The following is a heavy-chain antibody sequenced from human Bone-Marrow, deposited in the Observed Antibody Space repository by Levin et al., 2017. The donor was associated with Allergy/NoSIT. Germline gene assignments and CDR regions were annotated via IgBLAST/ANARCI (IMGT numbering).Heavy chain of an antibody. CDR1: GFSLTSRGVG. CDR3: VHREGFGAYYFDY. Sequence: ESGPTLVKPTQTLTLTCSFSGFSLTSRGVGVGWVRQPPGKALEWLALTYWDHDERYSPSLKTRLTITKDTSKNQVVLTMTDMDFVDTATYYCVHREGFGAYYFDYWGQGTLVTVSS. CDR2: TYWDHDE. J-gene: IGHJ4*02. D-gene: IGHD4/OR15-4a*01. V-gene: IGHV2-5*02.